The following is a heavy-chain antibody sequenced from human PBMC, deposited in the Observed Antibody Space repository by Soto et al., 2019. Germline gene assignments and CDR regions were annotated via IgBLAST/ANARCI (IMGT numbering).Heavy chain of an antibody. Sequence: QVHLVESGGNVVQPGWSLRLSCAASGFSFTSHGMHWVRQAPGKGLEWVAHLWSDGNSKYYADSVKGRFTISRDLSKNTRYLPMNSLGAEDTAVYYCARDAQQLANSGMDVWGQGTTVTVSS. CDR2: LWSDGNSK. D-gene: IGHD6-13*01. V-gene: IGHV3-33*01. CDR3: ARDAQQLANSGMDV. J-gene: IGHJ6*02. CDR1: GFSFTSHG.